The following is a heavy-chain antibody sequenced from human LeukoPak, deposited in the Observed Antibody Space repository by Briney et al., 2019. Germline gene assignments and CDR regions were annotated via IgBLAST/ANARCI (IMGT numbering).Heavy chain of an antibody. CDR3: ARSMASSGSYSEAKDALDI. D-gene: IGHD1-26*01. CDR2: ITPFNGDT. V-gene: IGHV1-45*02. CDR1: GYTFTYRY. J-gene: IGHJ3*02. Sequence: ASVKVSCKTSGYTFTYRYLHWVRQAPGQALEWMGWITPFNGDTNYAQKFQDRVTITRDRSMSSAYMQLSSLRSGDTAMYYCARSMASSGSYSEAKDALDIWSQGTMVTVSS.